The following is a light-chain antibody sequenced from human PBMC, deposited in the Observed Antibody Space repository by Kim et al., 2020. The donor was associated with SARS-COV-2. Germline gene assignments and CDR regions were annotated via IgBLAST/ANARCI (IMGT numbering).Light chain of an antibody. CDR1: QPINSA. CDR3: QHYHYWRA. J-gene: IGKJ5*01. V-gene: IGKV3-15*01. CDR2: GAS. Sequence: SASPGERVTLSCRASQPINSALSWFQQKPGQAPRVLIYGASTRAAGIPARFSGSGSGTEFTLTISSLQFDDSAIYYCQHYHYWRAFGQGTRLEIK.